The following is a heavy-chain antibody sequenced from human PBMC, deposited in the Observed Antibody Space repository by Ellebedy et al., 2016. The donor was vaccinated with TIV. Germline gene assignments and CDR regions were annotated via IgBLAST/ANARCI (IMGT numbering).Heavy chain of an antibody. J-gene: IGHJ4*02. CDR3: ARSFVIGGMVVGY. Sequence: GESLKISCAASGFTFSSYAMSWVRQAPGKGLEWVSAISVSGDSTYYADSVKGRFTISRDNSNNTLYLQMNSLRAEDTAVYYCARSFVIGGMVVGYWGQGTLVTVSS. D-gene: IGHD2/OR15-2a*01. V-gene: IGHV3-23*01. CDR1: GFTFSSYA. CDR2: ISVSGDST.